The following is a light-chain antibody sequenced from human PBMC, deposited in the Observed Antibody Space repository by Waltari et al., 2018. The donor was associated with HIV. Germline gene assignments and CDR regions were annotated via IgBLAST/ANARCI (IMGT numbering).Light chain of an antibody. CDR2: EVK. J-gene: IGLJ2*01. CDR1: SSDVGNYNI. CDR3: CSYAGSNTWI. Sequence: QAALTQPEIASGSPGQSIPISCNGTSSDVGNYNIVSGYQQSPGKAPNLIIFEVKQRPSWVSNRFSGSKSANTASLTISGLQAEDEADYHCCSYAGSNTWIFGGGTKLTVL. V-gene: IGLV2-23*02.